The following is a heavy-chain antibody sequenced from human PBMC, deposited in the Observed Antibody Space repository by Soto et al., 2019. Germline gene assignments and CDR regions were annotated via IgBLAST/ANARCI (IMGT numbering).Heavy chain of an antibody. CDR1: GFTFSSYA. CDR3: AKAIRVAGGEY. Sequence: GGSLRLSCAASGFTFSSYAMGWVRQAPGKGLEWVSAISGSGGSTYYADSVEGRFTISRDNSKNTLYLQMNSLRAEDTAVYYCAKAIRVAGGEYWGQGTLVTVSS. V-gene: IGHV3-23*01. CDR2: ISGSGGST. J-gene: IGHJ4*02. D-gene: IGHD2-15*01.